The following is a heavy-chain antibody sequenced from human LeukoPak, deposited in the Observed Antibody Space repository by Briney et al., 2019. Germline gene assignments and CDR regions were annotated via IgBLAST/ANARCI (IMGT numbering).Heavy chain of an antibody. CDR3: WYSGYESGFDY. J-gene: IGHJ4*02. CDR1: GGSVTSGSYY. Sequence: PSETLSLTCTVSGGSVTSGSYYWSWIRQPPGKELEWIGYISYRGSTNYNPSLKSRVTISVDTSKNQFSLKLSSVTAADTAVYSCWYSGYESGFDYWGQGTLVTVSS. D-gene: IGHD5-12*01. V-gene: IGHV4-61*01. CDR2: ISYRGST.